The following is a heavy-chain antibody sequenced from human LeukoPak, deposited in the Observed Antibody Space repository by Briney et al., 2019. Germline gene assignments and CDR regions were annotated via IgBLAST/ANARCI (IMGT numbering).Heavy chain of an antibody. CDR2: IIPIFGTG. V-gene: IGHV1-69*05. D-gene: IGHD2-15*01. CDR3: AREGLGYCSGGSCYALAFDI. Sequence: SVKLSRKASGGTFSSYAISWVRQAPGQGLEWMGRIIPIFGTGNYAQKFQARVTITTDESTSTAYMELSSLRSEDTAVYCCAREGLGYCSGGSCYALAFDIWGQGTMVTVSS. J-gene: IGHJ3*02. CDR1: GGTFSSYA.